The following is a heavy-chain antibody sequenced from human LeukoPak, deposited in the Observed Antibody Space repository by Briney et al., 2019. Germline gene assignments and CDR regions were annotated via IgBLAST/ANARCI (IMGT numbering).Heavy chain of an antibody. CDR3: ARGLRITIFGVVDDYYYYVDV. CDR2: INWNGGST. D-gene: IGHD3-3*01. J-gene: IGHJ6*03. V-gene: IGHV3-20*04. Sequence: PGGSLRLSCAASGLTFDDYGMSWVRQAPGKGLEWVSGINWNGGSTGYADSVKGRFTISRDNAKNSLYLQMNSLRAEDTALYYCARGLRITIFGVVDDYYYYVDVWGKGTTVTVSS. CDR1: GLTFDDYG.